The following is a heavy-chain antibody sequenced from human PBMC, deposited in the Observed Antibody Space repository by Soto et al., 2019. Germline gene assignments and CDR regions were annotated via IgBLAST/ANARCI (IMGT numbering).Heavy chain of an antibody. CDR1: GGSISSGGYS. J-gene: IGHJ6*02. Sequence: PSETLSLTCAVSGGSISSGGYSWSWIRQPPGKGLVWIGYIYHSGSTYYNPSLKSRVTISVDRSKNQFSLKLSSVTAADTAVYYCAREKSRYYDFWSGYYTPEGTVYYGMDVWGQGTTVTVSS. CDR2: IYHSGST. D-gene: IGHD3-3*01. CDR3: AREKSRYYDFWSGYYTPEGTVYYGMDV. V-gene: IGHV4-30-2*01.